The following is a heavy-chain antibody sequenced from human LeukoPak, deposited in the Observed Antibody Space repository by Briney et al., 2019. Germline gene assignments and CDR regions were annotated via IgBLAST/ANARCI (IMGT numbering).Heavy chain of an antibody. D-gene: IGHD2-21*02. CDR3: ARQSGDYCYYYYMDV. J-gene: IGHJ6*03. V-gene: IGHV5-51*01. CDR1: GYSFSTYW. Sequence: GESLQISCQGSGYSFSTYWITWVRQMTGKGLGWMGIIYPGDSDTRYSPSFRGQVTIPAAKTISTAYLQWSSLKASDTAMYYCARQSGDYCYYYYMDVWGKGTTVTISS. CDR2: IYPGDSDT.